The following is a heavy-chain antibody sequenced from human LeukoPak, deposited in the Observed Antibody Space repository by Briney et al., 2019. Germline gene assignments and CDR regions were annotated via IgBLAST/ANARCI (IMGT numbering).Heavy chain of an antibody. V-gene: IGHV4-59*01. CDR1: GGSISSYS. J-gene: IGHJ3*02. CDR3: ASSEEMATSAAFDI. Sequence: SETLSLTCTVSGGSISSYSWSWIRQPPGKGLEWIGYIYYSGSTNYNPSLKSRVTISVDTSKNQFSLKPSSVTAADTAVYYCASSEEMATSAAFDIWGQGAMVTVSS. CDR2: IYYSGST. D-gene: IGHD5-12*01.